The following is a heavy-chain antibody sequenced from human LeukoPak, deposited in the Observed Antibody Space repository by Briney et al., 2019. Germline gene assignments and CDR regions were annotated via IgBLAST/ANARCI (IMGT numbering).Heavy chain of an antibody. CDR1: GFTFSSYA. D-gene: IGHD2-15*01. Sequence: RAGGSLRLSCAASGFTFSSYAMSWVRQAPAKGLEGVSAISGSGGSTYYADSVKGRFTISRDNSKNTLYLQMNSLRAEDTAVYYYAKLPGVVVVAATWGEGTLVTVSS. V-gene: IGHV3-23*01. CDR3: AKLPGVVVVAAT. CDR2: ISGSGGST. J-gene: IGHJ5*02.